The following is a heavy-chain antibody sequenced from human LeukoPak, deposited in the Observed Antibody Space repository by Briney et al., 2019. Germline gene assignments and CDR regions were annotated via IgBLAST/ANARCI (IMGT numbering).Heavy chain of an antibody. Sequence: ASVKVSCKASGYTFTSYGISWVRQAPGQGLEWMGWMNPNSGNTGYAQKFQGRVTMTRDTSISTAYMELSSLRSEDTAVYYCARTCSSTSCQDFDYWGQGTLVTVSS. J-gene: IGHJ4*02. D-gene: IGHD2-2*01. CDR2: MNPNSGNT. CDR1: GYTFTSYG. CDR3: ARTCSSTSCQDFDY. V-gene: IGHV1-8*02.